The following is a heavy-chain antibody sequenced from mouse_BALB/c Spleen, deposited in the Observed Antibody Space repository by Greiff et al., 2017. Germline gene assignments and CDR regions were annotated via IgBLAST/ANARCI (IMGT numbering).Heavy chain of an antibody. J-gene: IGHJ4*01. CDR3: ARLSYGNFYAMDY. CDR2: ISNVGGST. CDR1: GFTFSSYT. V-gene: IGHV5-12-2*01. Sequence: DVHLVESGGGLVQPGGSLKLSCAASGFTFSSYTMSWVRQTPEKRLEWLAYISNVGGSTYYPDTVKARFTISRDNAKNTLYLQMSSLKSEDTAMYYCARLSYGNFYAMDYWGQGTSVTVSA. D-gene: IGHD2-1*01.